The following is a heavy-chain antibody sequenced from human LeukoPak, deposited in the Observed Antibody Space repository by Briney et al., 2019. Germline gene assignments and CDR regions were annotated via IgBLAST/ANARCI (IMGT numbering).Heavy chain of an antibody. D-gene: IGHD5-12*01. CDR3: AKGGYDYVEIGYFDF. CDR2: NTGSSGST. CDR1: GFRFSNYA. V-gene: IGHV3-23*01. Sequence: GGSLRLSCAASGFRFSNYAMNWVRQAPGKGLEWVSVNTGSSGSTFYADSVKGRFTISRDNSKNTLYLQTNSLRDEDTAVYYCAKGGYDYVEIGYFDFWGQGTLVTVSS. J-gene: IGHJ4*02.